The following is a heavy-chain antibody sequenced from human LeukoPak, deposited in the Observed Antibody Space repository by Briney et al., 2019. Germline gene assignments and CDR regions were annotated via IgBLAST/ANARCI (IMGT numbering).Heavy chain of an antibody. D-gene: IGHD4-17*01. CDR2: IYYSGST. J-gene: IGHJ4*02. Sequence: PSETLSLTCTVSGGSISSYYWSWIRQPPGKGLEWIGYIYYSGSTNYNPSLKSRVTISVGTSKNQFSLKLSSVTAADTAVYYCASSHSDYGDYYFDYWGQGTLVTVSS. CDR3: ASSHSDYGDYYFDY. V-gene: IGHV4-59*01. CDR1: GGSISSYY.